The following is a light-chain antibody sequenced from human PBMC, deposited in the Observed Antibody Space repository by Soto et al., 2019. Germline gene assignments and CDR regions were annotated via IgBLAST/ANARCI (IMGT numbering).Light chain of an antibody. CDR2: VAS. CDR1: QSVYSN. V-gene: IGKV3-15*01. J-gene: IGKJ4*01. CDR3: QQYNVWPLT. Sequence: EIVMTQSPVTLSVSPGDRATLSCRASQSVYSNLAWYQQKPGQTPKLLIYVASTRATGIPARFSGSGSGTEFTLTISSLQSEDFAVYYCQQYNVWPLTFGGGTKVAFK.